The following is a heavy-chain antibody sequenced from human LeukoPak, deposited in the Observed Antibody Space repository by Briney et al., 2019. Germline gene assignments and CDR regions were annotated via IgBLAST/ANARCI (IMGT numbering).Heavy chain of an antibody. J-gene: IGHJ6*03. Sequence: GGSLRLSCAASGFTFSTYSMNWVRQAPGKGLEWVSYISGSSTIFYADSVQGRFTISRDNAKNSLYLQMNSLRAEDTAVYYCARGGGDDYFYYYMDVWGKGTTVTVSS. CDR2: ISGSSTI. CDR1: GFTFSTYS. V-gene: IGHV3-48*01. CDR3: ARGGGDDYFYYYMDV. D-gene: IGHD3-10*01.